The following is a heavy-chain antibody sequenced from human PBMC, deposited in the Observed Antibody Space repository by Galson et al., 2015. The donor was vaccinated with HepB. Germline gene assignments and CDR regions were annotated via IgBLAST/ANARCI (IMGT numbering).Heavy chain of an antibody. CDR1: GFTFSSYT. CDR2: ISSDEIHK. Sequence: SLRLSCAASGFTFSSYTMHWVRQAPGKGLEWVAFISSDEIHKIYADSVKGRFTISRDTSKNTLYLEMNSLRAEDTAVYYCARAHSDRWYGAYWGQGTLVTVAS. V-gene: IGHV3-30-3*01. D-gene: IGHD3-10*01. CDR3: ARAHSDRWYGAY. J-gene: IGHJ4*02.